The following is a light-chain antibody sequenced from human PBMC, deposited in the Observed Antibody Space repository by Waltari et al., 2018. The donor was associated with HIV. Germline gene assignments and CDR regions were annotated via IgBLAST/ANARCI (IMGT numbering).Light chain of an antibody. CDR2: GAS. Sequence: EIVLTQSPGTQSLSPGERATLSCSATQSISGSYLAWYQQKPGQAPRLLIYGASSRATGIPDRYSGSGSGTDFTLTISRLEPEDFAVYFCQQYGSSPPLTFGGGTKVEIK. CDR1: QSISGSY. J-gene: IGKJ4*01. V-gene: IGKV3-20*01. CDR3: QQYGSSPPLT.